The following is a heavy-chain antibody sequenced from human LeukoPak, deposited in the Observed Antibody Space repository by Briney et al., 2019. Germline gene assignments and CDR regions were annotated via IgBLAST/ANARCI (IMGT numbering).Heavy chain of an antibody. D-gene: IGHD2-15*01. CDR2: IIPIFGTP. CDR3: ARYDGYCSGGNCYGCFHY. CDR1: GGTFSSYA. Sequence: GASVRVSCTTSGGTFSSYAISWVRQAPGQGLEWMGGIIPIFGTPNYAQKFQGRVTITADESTSTAYMELSSLRSGDTAIYYCARYDGYCSGGNCYGCFHYWGQGTLVTVSS. V-gene: IGHV1-69*13. J-gene: IGHJ4*02.